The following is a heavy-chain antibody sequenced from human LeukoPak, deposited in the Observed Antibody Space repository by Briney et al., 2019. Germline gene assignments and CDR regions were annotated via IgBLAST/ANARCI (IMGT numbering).Heavy chain of an antibody. CDR2: ISGSGGST. D-gene: IGHD6-19*01. CDR1: GFTFSSYA. J-gene: IGHJ3*02. V-gene: IGHV3-23*01. CDR3: AKGRGYSSGRGAFDI. Sequence: GGSLRLSCAASGFTFSSYAMSWVRQAPGKGLEWVSAISGSGGSTYYADSVKGRFTISRDNSKNTLYLQMNSLRAEDMALYYCAKGRGYSSGRGAFDIWGQGTMVTVSS.